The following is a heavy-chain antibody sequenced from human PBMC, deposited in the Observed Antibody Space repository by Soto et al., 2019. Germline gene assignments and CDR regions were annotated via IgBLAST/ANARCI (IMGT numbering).Heavy chain of an antibody. Sequence: PSETLSLTCTVSGGSISSYYWSWIRQPPGKGLEWIGYIYYSGSTNYNPSLKSRVTISVDTSKNQFSLKLSSVTAADTAVYYCAIFHTAVTTAYFQHCGQGTLVTVSA. D-gene: IGHD4-17*01. CDR2: IYYSGST. J-gene: IGHJ1*01. CDR3: AIFHTAVTTAYFQH. CDR1: GGSISSYY. V-gene: IGHV4-59*01.